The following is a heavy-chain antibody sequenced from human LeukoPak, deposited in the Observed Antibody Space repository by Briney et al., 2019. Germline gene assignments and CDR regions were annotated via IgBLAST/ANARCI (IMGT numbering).Heavy chain of an antibody. V-gene: IGHV4-34*01. CDR1: GGSFSDYY. CDR2: IYHSGSGST. CDR3: ARINDFWSGPTLDV. Sequence: SETLSLTCGVYGGSFSDYYWSWIRQPPGKGLEWIGYIYHSGSGSTYYNPSLKSRVTISIDKSKNQFSLKLNSVTAADTAVYYCARINDFWSGPTLDVWGQGTTVTVSS. J-gene: IGHJ6*02. D-gene: IGHD3-3*01.